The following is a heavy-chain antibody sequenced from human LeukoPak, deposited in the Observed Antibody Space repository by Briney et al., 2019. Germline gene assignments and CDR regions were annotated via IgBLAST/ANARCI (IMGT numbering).Heavy chain of an antibody. Sequence: GGSLRLSCAASGFTFSNYWMSWVRQAPGKGLEGVANIRQDGGEAYYVDSVRGRFIVARDNAKNSVFLQMNSLRAEDTAVYYCARDFAAAVGWGQGTLVTVSS. J-gene: IGHJ4*02. CDR1: GFTFSNYW. V-gene: IGHV3-7*01. CDR2: IRQDGGEA. CDR3: ARDFAAAVG. D-gene: IGHD6-13*01.